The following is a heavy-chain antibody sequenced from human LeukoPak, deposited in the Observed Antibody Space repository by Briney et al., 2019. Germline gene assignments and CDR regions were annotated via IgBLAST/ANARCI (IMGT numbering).Heavy chain of an antibody. D-gene: IGHD5-24*01. CDR1: GFTFNNYA. Sequence: GGSLRLSCAASGFTFNNYAMHWVRQGPGKGLEWVSLISGDGGRKYYADSMKGRFTISRDNSKNSLYLQMNSLRTEDTALYYCAKGAGYNNGDASDIWGLGTMVTVSS. CDR3: AKGAGYNNGDASDI. V-gene: IGHV3-43*02. J-gene: IGHJ3*02. CDR2: ISGDGGRK.